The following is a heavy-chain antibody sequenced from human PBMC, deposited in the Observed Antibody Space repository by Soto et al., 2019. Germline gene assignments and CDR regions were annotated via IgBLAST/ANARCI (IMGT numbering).Heavy chain of an antibody. CDR3: ARPITHYDIFSGYSYYYGMDV. CDR1: GFTFSSYS. V-gene: IGHV3-48*02. CDR2: ISSSSSTI. Sequence: EVQLVESGGGLVQPGGSLRLSCAASGFTFSSYSMNWVRQAPGKGLEWVSYISSSSSTIYYADSVKGRFTICRDNAKTSLYLQMNSLRDEDTAVYYCARPITHYDIFSGYSYYYGMDVWGQGTTVTVSS. D-gene: IGHD3-9*01. J-gene: IGHJ6*02.